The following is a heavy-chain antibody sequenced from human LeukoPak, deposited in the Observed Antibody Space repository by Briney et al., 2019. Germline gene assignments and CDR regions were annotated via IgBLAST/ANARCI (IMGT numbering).Heavy chain of an antibody. Sequence: PSETLSLTCTVSGGSISSYYWSWIRQPPGKGLEWIGYIYYSGSTNYNPSLKSRVTISVDTSKNQFSLKLSSVTAADTAVYYCARVYTGNYYDSSGPIGHFDYWGQGTLVTVSS. V-gene: IGHV4-59*01. CDR3: ARVYTGNYYDSSGPIGHFDY. D-gene: IGHD3-22*01. J-gene: IGHJ4*02. CDR2: IYYSGST. CDR1: GGSISSYY.